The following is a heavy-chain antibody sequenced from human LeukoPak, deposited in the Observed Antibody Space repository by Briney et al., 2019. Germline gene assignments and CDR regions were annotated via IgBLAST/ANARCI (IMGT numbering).Heavy chain of an antibody. Sequence: ASVKVSCEASGGTFSSYAISWVRQAPGQGLEWMGRIIPIFGTANYAQKFQGRVTITTDESTSTAYMELSSLRSEDTVVYYCARDLVLRYSSGWHFDYWGQGTLVTVSS. J-gene: IGHJ4*02. V-gene: IGHV1-69*05. CDR2: IIPIFGTA. D-gene: IGHD6-19*01. CDR1: GGTFSSYA. CDR3: ARDLVLRYSSGWHFDY.